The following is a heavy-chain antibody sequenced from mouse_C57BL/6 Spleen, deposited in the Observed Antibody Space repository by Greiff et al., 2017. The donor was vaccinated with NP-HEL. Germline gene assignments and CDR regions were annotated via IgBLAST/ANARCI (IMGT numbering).Heavy chain of an antibody. J-gene: IGHJ4*01. Sequence: QVQLQQSDAELVKPGASVKISCKVSGYTFTDHTIHWMKQRPEQGLEWIGYIYPRDGSTKYNEKFKGKATLTADKSSSTAYMQLNSLTSEDSAVYFCAREGAITTVVATDYAMDYWGQGTSVTVSS. CDR2: IYPRDGST. CDR1: GYTFTDHT. D-gene: IGHD1-1*01. V-gene: IGHV1-78*01. CDR3: AREGAITTVVATDYAMDY.